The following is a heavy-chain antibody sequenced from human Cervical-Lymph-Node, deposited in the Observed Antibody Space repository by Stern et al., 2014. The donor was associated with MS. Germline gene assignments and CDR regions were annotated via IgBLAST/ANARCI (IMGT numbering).Heavy chain of an antibody. D-gene: IGHD6-19*01. CDR3: ARGSSRSPLYFDY. CDR1: GGSASSGSYY. V-gene: IGHV4-61*01. CDR2: IYYSGST. J-gene: IGHJ4*02. Sequence: QVQLQESGPGLVKPSETLSLTCTVSGGSASSGSYYWSWDRQPPGKGLEWIGYIYYSGSTNYNPSLKSRVTISVDTSKNQFSLKLSSVTAADTAVYYCARGSSRSPLYFDYWGQGTLVTVSS.